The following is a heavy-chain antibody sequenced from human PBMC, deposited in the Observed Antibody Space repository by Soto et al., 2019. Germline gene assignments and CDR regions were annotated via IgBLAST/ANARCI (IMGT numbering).Heavy chain of an antibody. CDR2: IYPGDSDT. Sequence: GESLKISCKGSGFTFTSYWIGWVRQMPGKGLEWMGIIYPGDSDTRYSPSFRGQVTISADKSINTAYLQWSSLKASDTAMYYCARRLQLIPGGMDVWGQGTTVTVSS. CDR1: GFTFTSYW. J-gene: IGHJ6*02. D-gene: IGHD6-13*01. V-gene: IGHV5-51*01. CDR3: ARRLQLIPGGMDV.